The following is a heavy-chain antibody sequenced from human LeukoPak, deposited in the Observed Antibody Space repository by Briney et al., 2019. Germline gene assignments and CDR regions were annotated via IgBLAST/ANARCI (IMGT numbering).Heavy chain of an antibody. Sequence: GGSLILSCAASGFTFRSYAMSWVRQAPGKGLEWVSAISDSGAATNYADSVKGRLTISRDNSRNTLYLQMNSLRAEDTAVYYCAKRSCSGGSCNFDYWGQGTLVTVSS. D-gene: IGHD2-15*01. CDR1: GFTFRSYA. V-gene: IGHV3-23*01. CDR3: AKRSCSGGSCNFDY. CDR2: ISDSGAAT. J-gene: IGHJ4*02.